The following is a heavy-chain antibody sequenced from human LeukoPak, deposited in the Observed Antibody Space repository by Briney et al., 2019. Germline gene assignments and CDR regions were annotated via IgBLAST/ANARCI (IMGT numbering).Heavy chain of an antibody. J-gene: IGHJ4*02. Sequence: PGGSLRLSCAASGFTFSSSAMSWVRQAPGKGLEWVSAISGSGGSTYYADSVKGRFTISRDNSKNTLYLQMNSLRAEDTAVYYCAKDRHSGYDFDYWGQGTLVTVSS. CDR2: ISGSGGST. CDR3: AKDRHSGYDFDY. D-gene: IGHD5-12*01. V-gene: IGHV3-23*01. CDR1: GFTFSSSA.